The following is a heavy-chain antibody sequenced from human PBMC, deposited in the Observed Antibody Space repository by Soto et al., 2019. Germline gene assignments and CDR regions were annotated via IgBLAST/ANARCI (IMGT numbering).Heavy chain of an antibody. CDR2: IVPLFRTT. V-gene: IGHV1-69*06. CDR3: ARGGYSSTWSNLLDRSGLDA. J-gene: IGHJ6*02. Sequence: QVQLVQSGAEAKKPGSSVKVSCKTSGVTFSSYAISWVRQAPGQGLEWMGGIVPLFRTTKYAQNFQGRDTITADTSTSTVYMELSGLRSGDTAVYYCARGGYSSTWSNLLDRSGLDACGQGTTVTVSS. D-gene: IGHD5-12*01. CDR1: GVTFSSYA.